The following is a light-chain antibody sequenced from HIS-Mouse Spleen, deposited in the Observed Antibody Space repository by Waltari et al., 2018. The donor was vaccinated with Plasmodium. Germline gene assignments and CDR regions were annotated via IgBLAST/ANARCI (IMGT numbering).Light chain of an antibody. CDR1: QGISSY. CDR3: APLPRSPLT. Sequence: DIQLTQSPSFLSASVGDRVTITCRASQGISSYLAWYQQKPGKAPKLLIYAASTLQSGVPQSFSGSGAGTEFTLTISTREPEAFATYVCAPLPRSPLTFFGATTVAIK. J-gene: IGKJ4*01. V-gene: IGKV1-9*01. CDR2: AAS.